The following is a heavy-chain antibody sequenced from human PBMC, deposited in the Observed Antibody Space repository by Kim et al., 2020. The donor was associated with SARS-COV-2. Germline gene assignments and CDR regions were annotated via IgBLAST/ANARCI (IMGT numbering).Heavy chain of an antibody. J-gene: IGHJ3*02. CDR2: ISSSGSTI. V-gene: IGHV3-48*03. Sequence: GGSLRLSCAASGFTFSSYEMNWVRQAPGKGLEWVSYISSSGSTIYYADSVKGRFTISRDNAKNSLYLQMNSLRAEDTAVYYCARAEGYGSGVDAFDIWGQGTMVTVSS. CDR3: ARAEGYGSGVDAFDI. D-gene: IGHD3-10*01. CDR1: GFTFSSYE.